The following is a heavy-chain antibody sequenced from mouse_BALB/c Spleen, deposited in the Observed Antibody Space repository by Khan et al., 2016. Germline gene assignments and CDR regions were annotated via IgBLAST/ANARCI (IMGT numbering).Heavy chain of an antibody. CDR3: ATKVYYFDY. Sequence: EVELVESGGGLVKPGGSLKLSCAASGFTFSSYAMSWVRQTPETRLEWVASISSGGSSFYPDILKDRFTISRDNGRNILYLQMSSLRSENTAMYFCATKVYYFDYWGQGTTLTVSS. J-gene: IGHJ2*01. CDR1: GFTFSSYA. V-gene: IGHV5-6-5*01. CDR2: ISSGGSS.